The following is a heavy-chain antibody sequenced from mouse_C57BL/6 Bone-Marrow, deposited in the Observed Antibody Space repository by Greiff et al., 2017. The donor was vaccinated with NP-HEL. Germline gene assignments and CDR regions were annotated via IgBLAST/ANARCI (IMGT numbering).Heavy chain of an antibody. CDR1: GYTFTSYW. J-gene: IGHJ4*01. CDR2: IDPSDSYT. Sequence: QVQLQQPGAELVMPGASVKLSCKASGYTFTSYWMHWVKQRPGQGLEWIGEIDPSDSYTNYNQKFKGKSTLTVDKSSSTAYMQLSSLTSEDSAVYYCGRGVYAMDYWGQGTSVTVSS. CDR3: GRGVYAMDY. V-gene: IGHV1-69*01.